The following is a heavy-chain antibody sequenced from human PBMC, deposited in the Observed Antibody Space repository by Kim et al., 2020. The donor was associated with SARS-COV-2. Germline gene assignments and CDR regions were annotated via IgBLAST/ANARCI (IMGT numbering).Heavy chain of an antibody. J-gene: IGHJ6*02. Sequence: SVKVSCKASGGTFSSYAISWVRQAPGQGLEWMGGIIPIFGTANYAQKFQGRVTITADESTSTAYMELSSLRSEDTAVYYCARAGFGYCSSTSCYGYYYYGMDVWGQGTTVTVSS. V-gene: IGHV1-69*13. D-gene: IGHD2-2*03. CDR3: ARAGFGYCSSTSCYGYYYYGMDV. CDR2: IIPIFGTA. CDR1: GGTFSSYA.